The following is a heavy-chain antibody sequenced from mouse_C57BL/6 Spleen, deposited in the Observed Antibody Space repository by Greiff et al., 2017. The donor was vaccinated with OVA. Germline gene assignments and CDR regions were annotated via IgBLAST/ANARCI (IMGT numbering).Heavy chain of an antibody. Sequence: QVQLQQSGAELVRPGASVTLSCKASGYTFTDYEMHWVKQTPVHGLEWIGAIDPETGGTAYNQKFKGKAILTADKSSSTAYMELRSLTSEDSAVYYCTRWDDYDGVDYWGKGTTLTVSS. CDR3: TRWDDYDGVDY. J-gene: IGHJ2*01. V-gene: IGHV1-15*01. CDR1: GYTFTDYE. D-gene: IGHD2-4*01. CDR2: IDPETGGT.